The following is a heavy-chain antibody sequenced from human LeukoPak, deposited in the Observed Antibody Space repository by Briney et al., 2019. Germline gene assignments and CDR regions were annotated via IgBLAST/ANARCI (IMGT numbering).Heavy chain of an antibody. CDR2: IYYSGST. D-gene: IGHD1-26*01. CDR3: ARQRSWATFLYYFDY. J-gene: IGHJ4*02. Sequence: PSETLSLTCTVSGGSISSSSYFWGWIRQPPGKGLEWIGSIYYSGSTYYNPSLRSRVTISVDTSKDQFSLKLSSVTAADTAVYHCARQRSWATFLYYFDYWGQGTLLTVSS. V-gene: IGHV4-39*01. CDR1: GGSISSSSYF.